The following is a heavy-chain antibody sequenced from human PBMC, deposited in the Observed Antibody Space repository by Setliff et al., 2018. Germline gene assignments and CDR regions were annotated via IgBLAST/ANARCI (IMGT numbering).Heavy chain of an antibody. CDR1: GYIFTYYA. CDR2: INAGNGNT. V-gene: IGHV1-3*01. CDR3: ARRPYDSSGYFNY. D-gene: IGHD3-22*01. J-gene: IGHJ4*02. Sequence: WASVKVSCKASGYIFTYYAIHWVRQAPGQRLEWMGWINAGNGNTKYSQKFQGRVTITRDTSASTAYMELSSLTSEDTAVYYCARRPYDSSGYFNYWGQGTLVTVS.